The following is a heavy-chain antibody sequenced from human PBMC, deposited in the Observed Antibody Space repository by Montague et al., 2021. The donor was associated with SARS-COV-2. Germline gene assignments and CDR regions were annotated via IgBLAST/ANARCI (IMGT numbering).Heavy chain of an antibody. CDR3: ARAVSVRRAVNWFDP. Sequence: SETLSLTCTVSGGSMSDHYWAWIRQPPGKGLEWLAYIYYSGGINSNASLKSRVVMSVYTSKNQFSLKLTSVTAADTAVYYCARAVSVRRAVNWFDPWGQGTRVTVSS. D-gene: IGHD3-10*01. V-gene: IGHV4-59*11. CDR2: IYYSGGI. CDR1: GGSMSDHY. J-gene: IGHJ5*02.